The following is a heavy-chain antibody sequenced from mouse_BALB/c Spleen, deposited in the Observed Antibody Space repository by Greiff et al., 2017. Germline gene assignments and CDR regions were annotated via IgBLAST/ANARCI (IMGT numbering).Heavy chain of an antibody. D-gene: IGHD1-2*01. J-gene: IGHJ4*01. CDR1: GYTFTSYY. CDR2: IYPGNVNT. Sequence: VQLQQSGTVLARPGASVKMSCKASGYTFTSYYIHWVKQRPGQGLEWIGWIYPGNVNTKYNEKFKGKATLTADKSSSTAYMQLSSLTSEDSAVYFCARSYYGYPLGYAMDYWGQGTSVTVSS. CDR3: ARSYYGYPLGYAMDY. V-gene: IGHV1S56*01.